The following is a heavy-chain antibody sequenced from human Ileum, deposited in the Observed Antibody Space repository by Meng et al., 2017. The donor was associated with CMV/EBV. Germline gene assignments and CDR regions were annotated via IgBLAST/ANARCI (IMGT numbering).Heavy chain of an antibody. J-gene: IGHJ4*02. Sequence: GESLKISCTASGFTVGRNYLGWVRQAPGKGLEWVSIIYAIGSTLYADSVKGRFTISRDSSKNIVYLQMNSLRPEDAAVYYCASNHDPSGYDFDCWGQGTLVTVSS. CDR1: GFTVGRNY. CDR2: IYAIGST. D-gene: IGHD5-12*01. CDR3: ASNHDPSGYDFDC. V-gene: IGHV3-66*02.